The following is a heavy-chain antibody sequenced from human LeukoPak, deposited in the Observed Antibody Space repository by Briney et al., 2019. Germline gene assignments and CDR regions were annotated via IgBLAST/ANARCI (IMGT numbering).Heavy chain of an antibody. V-gene: IGHV3-23*01. CDR2: ISGSGGST. J-gene: IGHJ4*02. Sequence: GGSLRLSCAASGLTFSSDTMSWVRQAPGKGLEWVSAISGSGGSTYYADSVKGRFTISRDNSKNTLYLQMNSLRAEDTAVYYCAKVTVVPYYFDYWGQGTLVTVSS. D-gene: IGHD4-23*01. CDR3: AKVTVVPYYFDY. CDR1: GLTFSSDT.